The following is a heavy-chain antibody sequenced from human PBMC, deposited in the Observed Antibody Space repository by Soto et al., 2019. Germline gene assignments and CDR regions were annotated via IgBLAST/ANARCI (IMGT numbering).Heavy chain of an antibody. D-gene: IGHD6-13*01. CDR1: GYTFTAYT. V-gene: IGHV1-3*01. CDR3: ARDGSSSWYSDYNWSDP. J-gene: IGHJ5*02. Sequence: ASVKVSCKASGYTFTAYTMHWVRQAPGQRLEWMGWINAGNGNTKYSQKFQGRVTITRDTSASTAYMELSSLRSEDTAVYYCARDGSSSWYSDYNWSDPWSQGTLVTVSS. CDR2: INAGNGNT.